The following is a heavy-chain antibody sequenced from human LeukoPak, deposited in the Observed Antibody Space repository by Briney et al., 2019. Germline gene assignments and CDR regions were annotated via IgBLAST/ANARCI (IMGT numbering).Heavy chain of an antibody. CDR3: ARDEWNDILTGYRHAANWFDP. D-gene: IGHD3-9*01. CDR1: GGSISSYY. CDR2: IYYSGST. J-gene: IGHJ5*02. Sequence: SETLSLTCTVSGGSISSYYWSWIRQPPGKGLEWIGYIYYSGSTNYNPSLKSRVTISVDTSKNQFSLKLSSVTAADTAVYYCARDEWNDILTGYRHAANWFDPWGQGTLVTVSS. V-gene: IGHV4-59*12.